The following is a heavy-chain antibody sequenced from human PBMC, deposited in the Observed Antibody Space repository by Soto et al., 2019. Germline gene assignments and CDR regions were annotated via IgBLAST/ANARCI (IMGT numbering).Heavy chain of an antibody. D-gene: IGHD7-27*01. J-gene: IGHJ4*02. CDR1: GASISTSDW. CDR2: IYQTGKT. V-gene: IGHV4-4*02. Sequence: PSETLSLTCAVSGASISTSDWWAWVRQPPGKGLQWIGEIYQTGKTNYNPSLKSQVTISVDRSKNEFSLKLSYLTAADTAVYYCARLTSQGPRFDSWGQGSLVTVSS. CDR3: ARLTSQGPRFDS.